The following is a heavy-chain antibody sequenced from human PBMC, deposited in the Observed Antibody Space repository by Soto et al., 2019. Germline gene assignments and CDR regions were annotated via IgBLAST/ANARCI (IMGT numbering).Heavy chain of an antibody. CDR2: IKGDGSEK. J-gene: IGHJ4*02. CDR3: ARDSRRVGATSDLDY. CDR1: GFTVSNYW. D-gene: IGHD1-26*01. Sequence: EVQLVESGGGLVQPGGSLRLSCAASGFTVSNYWMSWVRQAPGKGLEWVANIKGDGSEKYYVDSMKGRFTISRDNAENSLYLQLNSLRVEDTALYYCARDSRRVGATSDLDYWGQGTLVTVSS. V-gene: IGHV3-7*01.